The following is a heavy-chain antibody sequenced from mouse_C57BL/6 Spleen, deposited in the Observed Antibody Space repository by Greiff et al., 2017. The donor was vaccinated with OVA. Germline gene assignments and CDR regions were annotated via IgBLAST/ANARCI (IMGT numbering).Heavy chain of an antibody. V-gene: IGHV5-9-1*02. CDR3: TREGVTRFAY. CDR1: GFTFSSYA. Sequence: EVKLMESGEGLVKPGGSLKLSCAASGFTFSSYAMSWVRQTPEKRLEWVAYISSGGDYIYYADTVKGRFTISRDNARNTLYLQMSSLKSEDTAMYYCTREGVTRFAYWGQGTLVTVSA. CDR2: ISSGGDYI. J-gene: IGHJ3*01. D-gene: IGHD2-5*01.